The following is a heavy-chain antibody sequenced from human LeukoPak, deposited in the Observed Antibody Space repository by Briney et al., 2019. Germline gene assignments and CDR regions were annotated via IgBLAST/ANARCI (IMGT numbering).Heavy chain of an antibody. Sequence: GESLKISCKGSGYSFTNFWIGWVRQMPGKGLEWMGVISPGDSGIRYSPSFQGQVTISVDKSISTAYLQWSSLKASDSAMYYCARSPSIPDAFDIWGQGTMVTVSS. D-gene: IGHD2-21*01. V-gene: IGHV5-51*01. J-gene: IGHJ3*02. CDR3: ARSPSIPDAFDI. CDR1: GYSFTNFW. CDR2: ISPGDSGI.